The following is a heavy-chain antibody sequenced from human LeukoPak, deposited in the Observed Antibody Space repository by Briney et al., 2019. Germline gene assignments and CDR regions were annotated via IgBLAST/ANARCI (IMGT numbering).Heavy chain of an antibody. D-gene: IGHD2/OR15-2a*01. CDR3: VRVTFPSFDY. Sequence: KPGGSPRLSCAASGFTFSSYSMSWVRQAPGKGLEWVSSISSSSSNTYYADSVKGRLTISRDNAKNSLYLQMNSLRAEDTAVYYCVRVTFPSFDYWGQGTLVTVSS. CDR1: GFTFSSYS. J-gene: IGHJ4*02. V-gene: IGHV3-21*01. CDR2: ISSSSSNT.